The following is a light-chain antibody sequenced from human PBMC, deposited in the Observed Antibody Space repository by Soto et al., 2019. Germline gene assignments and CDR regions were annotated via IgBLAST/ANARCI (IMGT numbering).Light chain of an antibody. CDR1: NIGRKA. V-gene: IGLV3-12*02. Sequence: SYELTQPHAVSGATAQMARITCGGNNIGRKAVHWYQQKPGQDPVLVIYSDSNRPSGIPERFSASNPGNTATLTSSRIEAGDEVEYSSQMWDSSSDHRVFGGGTQLTVL. CDR2: SDS. CDR3: QMWDSSSDHRV. J-gene: IGLJ3*02.